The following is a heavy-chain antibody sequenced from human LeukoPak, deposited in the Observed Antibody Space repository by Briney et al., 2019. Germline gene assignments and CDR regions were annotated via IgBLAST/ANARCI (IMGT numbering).Heavy chain of an antibody. CDR3: AKAGYYDFWSGHAGFDY. CDR1: GFTFSSYA. V-gene: IGHV3-23*01. CDR2: ISGSGGST. J-gene: IGHJ4*02. D-gene: IGHD3-3*01. Sequence: GGSLRLSCAASGFTFSSYAMSWVRQAPGKGLEWVSAISGSGGSTYYADSVKGRFTISRDNSKNTLHLQMNSLRAEDTAVYYCAKAGYYDFWSGHAGFDYWGQGTLVTVSS.